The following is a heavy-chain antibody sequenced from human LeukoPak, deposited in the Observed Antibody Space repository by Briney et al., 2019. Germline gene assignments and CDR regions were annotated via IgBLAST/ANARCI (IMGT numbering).Heavy chain of an antibody. J-gene: IGHJ5*02. V-gene: IGHV1-69*13. CDR1: GGTFSSYA. D-gene: IGHD6-13*01. Sequence: SVKVSCKASGGTFSSYAISWVRQAPGQGLEWMGGIIPIFGTANYAQKFQGRVTITADESTSTAYMELSSLRSEDTAVYYCARDHLAATNQKHGWFDPWGQGTLVTVSS. CDR3: ARDHLAATNQKHGWFDP. CDR2: IIPIFGTA.